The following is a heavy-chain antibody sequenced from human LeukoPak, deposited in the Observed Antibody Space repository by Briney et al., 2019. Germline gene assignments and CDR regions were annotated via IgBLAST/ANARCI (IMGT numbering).Heavy chain of an antibody. CDR1: GFTFSSYW. Sequence: VASLKLSCATSGFTFSSYWMSWVRQAPGQGPEWMANINQDGSEKYYVDSVKGRVTITRDNAKNSLYMQLNSLRAEDTAIYYCARHSGTYYDYWGQGTLVTVSS. CDR3: ARHSGTYYDY. V-gene: IGHV3-7*03. J-gene: IGHJ4*02. D-gene: IGHD1-26*01. CDR2: INQDGSEK.